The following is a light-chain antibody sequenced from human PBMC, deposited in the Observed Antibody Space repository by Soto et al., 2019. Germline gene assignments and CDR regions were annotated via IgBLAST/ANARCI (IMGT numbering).Light chain of an antibody. V-gene: IGKV1-39*01. CDR2: AAS. Sequence: DIPMTQSPSSLSASVGDRVTITCRPSQTISSYLCWYQQKPGKAPKLLIYAASSLQSGVPSRFTGSGSGTDFTLTISSLQPEDFATYYCQQSYSTPYTFGQGTKLEIK. CDR3: QQSYSTPYT. CDR1: QTISSY. J-gene: IGKJ2*01.